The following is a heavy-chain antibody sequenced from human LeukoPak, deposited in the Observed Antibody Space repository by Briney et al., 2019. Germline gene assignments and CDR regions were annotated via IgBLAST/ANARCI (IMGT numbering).Heavy chain of an antibody. J-gene: IGHJ5*01. V-gene: IGHV4-61*01. D-gene: IGHD6-19*01. CDR3: ARAHSSGRIFAS. CDR1: GGSVSSANYY. CDR2: FYYSGST. Sequence: SETLSLTCTVSGGSVSSANYYWSWTRQSPGKGLEWIGCFYYSGSTNYNPSLKSRVTISVDTSKSQFSLKLTPVTAADTAVYYCARAHSSGRIFASWGQGTLVTVSS.